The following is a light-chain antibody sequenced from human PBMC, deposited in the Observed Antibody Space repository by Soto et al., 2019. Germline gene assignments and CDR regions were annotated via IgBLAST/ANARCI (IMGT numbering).Light chain of an antibody. V-gene: IGKV4-1*01. CDR1: QSVLYSSNNKNY. J-gene: IGKJ2*01. CDR3: QQYESTPPT. Sequence: DIVMTQSPDSLAVSLGERATIDCKSSQSVLYSSNNKNYLAWYQQRPGQPPKLLIYWASTRESGVPDRFSGSGSWTDFTLTTTSLQAEDVAVYYCQQYESTPPTFGQGTKWEIK. CDR2: WAS.